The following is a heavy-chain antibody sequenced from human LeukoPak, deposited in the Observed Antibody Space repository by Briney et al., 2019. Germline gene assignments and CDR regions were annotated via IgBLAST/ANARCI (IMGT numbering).Heavy chain of an antibody. CDR3: ARGGPYCSSTSCYGSEDNWFDP. CDR1: GYTFTSYD. CDR2: MNPNSGNT. J-gene: IGHJ5*02. D-gene: IGHD2-2*01. Sequence: ASVNVSCKASGYTFTSYDINWVRQATGQGLEWMGWMNPNSGNTGYAQKFQGRVTMTRNTSISTAYMELSSLRSEDTAVYYCARGGPYCSSTSCYGSEDNWFDPWGQGTLVTVSS. V-gene: IGHV1-8*01.